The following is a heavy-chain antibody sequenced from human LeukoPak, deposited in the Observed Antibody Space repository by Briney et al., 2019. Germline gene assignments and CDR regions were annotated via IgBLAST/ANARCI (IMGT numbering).Heavy chain of an antibody. CDR2: IYNSEST. CDR3: ARGYCSGGSCYSYYYYNYMDV. CDR1: GGSISSYY. J-gene: IGHJ6*03. Sequence: SETLSLTCTVSGGSISSYYWSWIRQPPGKGLEWIGFIYNSESTNYNPSLRSRVTISLDTSKNQFSLKLSSVTAADTAVYYCARGYCSGGSCYSYYYYNYMDVWGKGTTVTVSS. D-gene: IGHD2-15*01. V-gene: IGHV4-59*12.